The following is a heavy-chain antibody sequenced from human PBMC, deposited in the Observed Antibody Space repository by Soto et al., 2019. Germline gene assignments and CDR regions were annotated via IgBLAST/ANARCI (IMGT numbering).Heavy chain of an antibody. CDR2: IYYSGST. CDR3: ARLSTSCYVRGGSCYSYRDY. CDR1: GGSISSSSYY. D-gene: IGHD2-2*01. Sequence: SETLSLTCTVSGGSISSSSYYWGWIRQPPGKGLEWIGSIYYSGSTYYNPSLKSRVTISVDTSKNQFSLKLSSVTAADTAVYYCARLSTSCYVRGGSCYSYRDYRGQGTLVTVSS. V-gene: IGHV4-39*01. J-gene: IGHJ4*02.